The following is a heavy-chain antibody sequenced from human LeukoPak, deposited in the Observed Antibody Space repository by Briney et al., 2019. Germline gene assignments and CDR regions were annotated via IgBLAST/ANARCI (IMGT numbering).Heavy chain of an antibody. CDR2: IYTSGST. CDR1: GGSISSGSYY. Sequence: SETLSLTCTVSGGSISSGSYYWSWIRQPAGKGLEWIGRIYTSGSTNYNPSLKSRVTISVDTSKNQFSLKLSSVTAADTAVYYCARAFREAGIVVELGYWGQGTLVTVSS. V-gene: IGHV4-61*02. CDR3: ARAFREAGIVVELGY. D-gene: IGHD2-2*01. J-gene: IGHJ4*02.